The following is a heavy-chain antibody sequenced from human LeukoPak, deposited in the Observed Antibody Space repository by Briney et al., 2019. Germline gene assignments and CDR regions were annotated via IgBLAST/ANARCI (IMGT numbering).Heavy chain of an antibody. V-gene: IGHV4-34*01. Sequence: SETLSLTCAVYGVSFSGYYWSWIRQPPGKGLEWVGEINHSGSTNYNPSLKSRVTISVDTSKNQFSLKLSSVTAADTAVYYCARRRFTMVRGVIIRDWYSDLWGRGTLVTVSS. CDR2: INHSGST. D-gene: IGHD3-10*01. J-gene: IGHJ2*01. CDR3: ARRRFTMVRGVIIRDWYSDL. CDR1: GVSFSGYY.